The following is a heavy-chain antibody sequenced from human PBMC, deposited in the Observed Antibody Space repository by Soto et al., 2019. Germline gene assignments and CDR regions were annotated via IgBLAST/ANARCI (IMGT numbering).Heavy chain of an antibody. CDR3: ARGDLRWLAD. V-gene: IGHV4-59*01. Sequence: KTSETLSLTCTVSGGSISSYYWSWIRQPPGKGLEWIGYIYYRGSTNYNPSLKSRVTISVDTSKNQFSLKLSSVTAAGTAVYYCARGDLRWLADWGQGTLVTVSS. CDR2: IYYRGST. CDR1: GGSISSYY. D-gene: IGHD6-19*01. J-gene: IGHJ4*02.